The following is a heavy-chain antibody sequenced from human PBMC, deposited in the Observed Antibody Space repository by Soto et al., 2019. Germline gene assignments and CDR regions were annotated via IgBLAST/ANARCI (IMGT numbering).Heavy chain of an antibody. Sequence: SETLSLTCTVSGGSISSNNYFWGWIRQPPGKGLEWIGSVYYSGSASYNPSLQSRVTISVDTSKNQFSLKLSSVTDADTAVYHCARRHRAFDPWSQGTLVTVSS. J-gene: IGHJ5*02. CDR3: ARRHRAFDP. V-gene: IGHV4-39*01. CDR1: GGSISSNNYF. CDR2: VYYSGSA.